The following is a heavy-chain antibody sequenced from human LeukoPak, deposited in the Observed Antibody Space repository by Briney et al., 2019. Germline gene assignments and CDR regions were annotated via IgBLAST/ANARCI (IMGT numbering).Heavy chain of an antibody. CDR1: GXXFTSYG. Sequence: ASVKVSCXXSGXXFTSYGISWVRQAPGQGLEWMGWISAYNGNTNYAQKLQGRVTMTTDTSTSTAYMELRSLRSDDTAVYYCARHSSSWYLVWFDPWGQGTLVTVSS. CDR3: ARHSSSWYLVWFDP. J-gene: IGHJ5*02. D-gene: IGHD6-13*01. CDR2: ISAYNGNT. V-gene: IGHV1-18*01.